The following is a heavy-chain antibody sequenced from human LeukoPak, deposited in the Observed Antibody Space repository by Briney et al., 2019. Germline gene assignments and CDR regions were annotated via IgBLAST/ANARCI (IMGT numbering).Heavy chain of an antibody. CDR3: ARLLYYYDSSIYQRYFDY. CDR2: INRDGSST. Sequence: GGSLRLSCAVSGFTISNYVMSWVRQAPGKGLVWVSRINRDGSSTIYADSVKGRFTISRDNSKNTLYLQMNSLRAEDTAVYYCARLLYYYDSSIYQRYFDYWGQGTLVTVSS. CDR1: GFTISNYV. J-gene: IGHJ4*02. V-gene: IGHV3-74*01. D-gene: IGHD3-22*01.